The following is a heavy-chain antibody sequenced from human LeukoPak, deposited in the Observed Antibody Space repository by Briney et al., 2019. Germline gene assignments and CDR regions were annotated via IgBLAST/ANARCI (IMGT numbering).Heavy chain of an antibody. CDR1: GGSISSSSYY. J-gene: IGHJ4*02. CDR3: ARESVGSGLTGPRIDY. D-gene: IGHD7-27*01. V-gene: IGHV4-39*07. CDR2: IYYSGST. Sequence: SETLSLTCTVSGGSISSSSYYWGWIRQPPGKGLEWIGSIYYSGSTYYNPSLKSRVSISVDTSKNQFSLKLTSVTAADTAVYYCARESVGSGLTGPRIDYWGQGTLVTVSS.